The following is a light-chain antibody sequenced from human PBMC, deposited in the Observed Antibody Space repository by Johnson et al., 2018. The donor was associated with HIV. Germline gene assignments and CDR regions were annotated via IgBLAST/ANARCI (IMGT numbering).Light chain of an antibody. CDR1: SSDMGNYA. CDR2: ENN. J-gene: IGLJ1*01. CDR3: GTWDSSLSAGGV. Sequence: QPVLTQPPSVSAAPGQKVTISCSGSSSDMGNYAVSWYQQLPGTAPNLLIYENNKRPSGIPDRFSGSKSGTSATLGISGLQTGDEADYYCGTWDSSLSAGGVFGTGTKVTVL. V-gene: IGLV1-51*02.